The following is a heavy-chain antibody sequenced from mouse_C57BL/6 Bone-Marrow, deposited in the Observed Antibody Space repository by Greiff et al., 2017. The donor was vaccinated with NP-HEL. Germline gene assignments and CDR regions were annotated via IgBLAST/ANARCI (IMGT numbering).Heavy chain of an antibody. CDR1: GYTFTDYY. CDR2: INPYNGGT. D-gene: IGHD1-1*01. Sequence: EVQLQQSGPVLVKPGASVKMSCKASGYTFTDYYMNWVKQSHGKSLEWIGVINPYNGGTSYNQKFKGKATLTVDKSSSTAYMELNSLTSEDSAVYYCARPHYYGSSRFAYWGQGTLVTVSA. CDR3: ARPHYYGSSRFAY. V-gene: IGHV1-19*01. J-gene: IGHJ3*01.